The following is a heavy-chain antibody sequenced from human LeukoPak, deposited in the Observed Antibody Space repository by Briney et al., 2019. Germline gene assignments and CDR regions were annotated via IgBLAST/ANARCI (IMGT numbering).Heavy chain of an antibody. V-gene: IGHV4-39*01. CDR3: ARRRAATIDY. Sequence: SQTLSLTCTVSGGSISSSSYYWGWIRQPPGKGLEWIGTMYYSESSYCNPSLKTRVTISVDTSKNQFSLKLSSVTAADTAVYYCARRRAATIDYWGQGTLVTVSS. D-gene: IGHD6-25*01. CDR2: MYYSESS. CDR1: GGSISSSSYY. J-gene: IGHJ4*02.